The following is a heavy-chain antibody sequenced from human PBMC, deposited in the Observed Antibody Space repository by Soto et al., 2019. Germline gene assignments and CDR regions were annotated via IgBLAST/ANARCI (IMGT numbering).Heavy chain of an antibody. Sequence: QVQLQESGPGLVKPSGTLSLTCAVSRGSVSSSNWWRWVRQPPGKGLEWIGEIYHSGSTKYNPSLRSRVTISVDKSKNQFSLKLSSVTAADTAVYYCARSVDYIWGSYPDYWGQGTLVTVSS. D-gene: IGHD3-16*01. CDR3: ARSVDYIWGSYPDY. CDR2: IYHSGST. J-gene: IGHJ4*02. CDR1: RGSVSSSNW. V-gene: IGHV4-4*02.